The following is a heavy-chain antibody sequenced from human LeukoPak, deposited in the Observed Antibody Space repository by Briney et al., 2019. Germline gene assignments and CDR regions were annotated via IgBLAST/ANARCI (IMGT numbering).Heavy chain of an antibody. J-gene: IGHJ4*02. CDR1: GFTLSTYS. D-gene: IGHD5-24*01. CDR3: AREGDGDNSPIDY. V-gene: IGHV3-21*01. CDR2: ISSSSLYI. Sequence: GGSLRLSCAASGFTLSTYSLNWVRQAPGKGLEWVSSISSSSLYIYYADSVKGRFTISRDNAKDSLFLQMNSLRAEDTAVYYCAREGDGDNSPIDYWGQGTLVTVSS.